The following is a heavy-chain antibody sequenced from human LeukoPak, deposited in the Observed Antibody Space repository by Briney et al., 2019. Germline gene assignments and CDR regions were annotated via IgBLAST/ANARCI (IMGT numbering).Heavy chain of an antibody. D-gene: IGHD6-19*01. Sequence: GGSLRLSCAASGFTFSDYYMSWIRQAPGKGLEWVSSISSSSSYTNYADSVKGRFTISRGNAKNSLYLQMNSLRAEDTAVYYCARMEYSSGWSSWFDPWGQGTLVTVSS. CDR1: GFTFSDYY. V-gene: IGHV3-11*06. J-gene: IGHJ5*02. CDR2: ISSSSSYT. CDR3: ARMEYSSGWSSWFDP.